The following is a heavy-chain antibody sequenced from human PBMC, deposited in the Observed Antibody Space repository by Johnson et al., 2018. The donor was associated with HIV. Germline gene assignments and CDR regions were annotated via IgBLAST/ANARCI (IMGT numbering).Heavy chain of an antibody. J-gene: IGHJ3*02. CDR3: ARERSGSYYVDAFDI. CDR2: ISSNGGST. D-gene: IGHD1-26*01. Sequence: EVQLVESWGGVVQPGRSLRLSCAASGFTFSSYAMHWVRQAPGKGLEYVSAISSNGGSTYYANSVKGRFTISRDNSKNTLYLQMGSLRAEDMAVYYCARERSGSYYVDAFDIWAKGQWSPSLQ. CDR1: GFTFSSYA. V-gene: IGHV3-64*01.